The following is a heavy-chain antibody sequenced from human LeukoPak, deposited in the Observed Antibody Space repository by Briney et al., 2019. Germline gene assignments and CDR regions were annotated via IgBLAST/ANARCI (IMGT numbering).Heavy chain of an antibody. CDR2: ISGSGSTI. D-gene: IGHD5-18*01. Sequence: GGSLRLSCAASGFTFSNYEMNWVRQAPGKGLEWVSYISGSGSTIYYADSVKGRFTTSRDNAKDSLYLQMNSLRAGDTAVYYCARVRSGYSHENYFDYWGQGTLVTVSS. CDR3: ARVRSGYSHENYFDY. J-gene: IGHJ4*02. V-gene: IGHV3-48*03. CDR1: GFTFSNYE.